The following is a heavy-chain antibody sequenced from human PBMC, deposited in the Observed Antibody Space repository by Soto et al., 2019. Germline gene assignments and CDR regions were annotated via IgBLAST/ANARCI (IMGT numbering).Heavy chain of an antibody. CDR1: GFTVSSNY. D-gene: IGHD2-8*01. CDR3: ARERDGHNPNWFDL. V-gene: IGHV3-53*02. CDR2: IYSGGST. J-gene: IGHJ5*02. Sequence: EVQVVETGGGLIQPGGSLRLSCAVSGFTVSSNYMSWVRQPPGKGPEWVSDIYSGGSTYYADSVKGRFTISRDNSKNTLYLQMNSLRAEDTAVYYCARERDGHNPNWFDLWGQGTLVTVFS.